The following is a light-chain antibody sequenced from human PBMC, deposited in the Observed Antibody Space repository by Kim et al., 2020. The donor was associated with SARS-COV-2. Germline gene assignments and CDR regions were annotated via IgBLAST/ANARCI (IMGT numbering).Light chain of an antibody. CDR3: QVWDRSSDVNVV. CDR2: NAS. CDR1: S. V-gene: IGLV3-21*04. Sequence: SVPGYQQKPGQDPVVVIYNASDRPSGIPERFSASNSANTATLTISGVEAGDEAAYYCQVWDRSSDVNVVFGGGTQLTVL. J-gene: IGLJ2*01.